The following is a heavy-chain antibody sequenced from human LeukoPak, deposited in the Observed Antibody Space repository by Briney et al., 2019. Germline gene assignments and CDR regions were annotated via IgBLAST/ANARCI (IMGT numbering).Heavy chain of an antibody. CDR1: GFIFSDHG. J-gene: IGHJ4*02. CDR2: ISHDESQT. D-gene: IGHD4-17*01. CDR3: ARDDSPVTTWLDY. Sequence: GMSLRLSCVASGFIFSDHGMHWVRQAPGKGLEWVAVISHDESQTKYGDSVRGRFTISRDNSKNTLYLQINSLRAEDTAVYYCARDDSPVTTWLDYWGQGTLVTVSS. V-gene: IGHV3-30*03.